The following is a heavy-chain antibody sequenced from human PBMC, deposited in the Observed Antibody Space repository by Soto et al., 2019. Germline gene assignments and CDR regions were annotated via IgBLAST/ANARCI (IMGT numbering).Heavy chain of an antibody. J-gene: IGHJ1*01. CDR1: GGSFSGYY. Sequence: PSETLSLTCAVYGGSFSGYYWSWTRQPPGKGLEWIGEINQSGSTNYNPSLKGRITISEDTSKNQFSLRLTSVSAADTAVYYCARGTQSSQYSSGRREHFQHWGQGTLVTVSS. D-gene: IGHD6-19*01. CDR3: ARGTQSSQYSSGRREHFQH. V-gene: IGHV4-34*01. CDR2: INQSGST.